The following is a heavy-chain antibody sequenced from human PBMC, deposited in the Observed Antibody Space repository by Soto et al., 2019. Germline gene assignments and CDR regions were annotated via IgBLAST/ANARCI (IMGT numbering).Heavy chain of an antibody. CDR1: GGSFRGYY. Sequence: SETLSLTCAVYGGSFRGYYWSWIRQPPGKGLEWIGELNHSGSTNYNPSLKSRVTISVDTSKNQFSLKLSSVTAADTAVYYCARGVYQHTAAIDYWGQGTLVTVSS. J-gene: IGHJ4*02. CDR2: LNHSGST. V-gene: IGHV4-34*01. D-gene: IGHD2-2*01. CDR3: ARGVYQHTAAIDY.